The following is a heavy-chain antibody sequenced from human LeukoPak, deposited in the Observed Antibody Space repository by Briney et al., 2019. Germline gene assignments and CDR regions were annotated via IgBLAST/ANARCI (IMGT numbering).Heavy chain of an antibody. CDR3: AGSVAGTIYFDY. CDR2: ISYDGSNK. Sequence: PGGSLRPSCAASGFTFSSYAMHWVRQAPGKGLEWVAVISYDGSNKYYADSVKGRFTISRDNSKNTLYLQMNSLRAEDTAVYYCAGSVAGTIYFDYWGQGTLVTVSS. V-gene: IGHV3-30-3*01. J-gene: IGHJ4*02. CDR1: GFTFSSYA. D-gene: IGHD6-19*01.